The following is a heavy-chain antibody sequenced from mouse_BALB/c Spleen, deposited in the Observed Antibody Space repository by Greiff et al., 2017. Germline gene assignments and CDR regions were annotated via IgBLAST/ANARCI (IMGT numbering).Heavy chain of an antibody. CDR2: ISDGGSYT. CDR3: ARDGMDHGNPAY. CDR1: GFTFSDYY. J-gene: IGHJ3*01. Sequence: EVQGVESGGGLVKPGGSLKLSCAASGFTFSDYYMYWVRQTPEKRLEWVATISDGGSYTYYPDSVKGRFTISRDNAKNNLYLQMSSLKSEDTAMYYCARDGMDHGNPAYWGQGTLVTVSA. V-gene: IGHV5-4*02. D-gene: IGHD2-1*01.